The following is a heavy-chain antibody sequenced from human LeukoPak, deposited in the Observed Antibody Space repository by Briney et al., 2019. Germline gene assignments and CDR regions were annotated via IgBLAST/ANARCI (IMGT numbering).Heavy chain of an antibody. CDR2: IYHSGST. CDR1: GGSISSGGYY. CDR3: ARWNEYSSAFDY. D-gene: IGHD6-19*01. Sequence: SQTLSLTCTVSGGSISSGGYYWSWIRQPPGKGLEWIGYIYHSGSTYYNPSLKSRVTISVDRSKNQFSLKLSSMTAADTAVYYCARWNEYSSAFDYWGQGTLVTVSS. V-gene: IGHV4-30-2*01. J-gene: IGHJ4*02.